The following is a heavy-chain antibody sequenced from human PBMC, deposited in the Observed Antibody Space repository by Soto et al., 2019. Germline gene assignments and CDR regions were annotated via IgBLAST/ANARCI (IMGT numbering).Heavy chain of an antibody. D-gene: IGHD6-13*01. CDR1: GYTLTGYY. V-gene: IGHV1-2*04. J-gene: IGHJ4*02. CDR3: ARDSKQQLVLDY. CDR2: INPNSGGT. Sequence: ASVKVSCKASGYTLTGYYMPWVRQAPGQGLEWMGWINPNSGGTNYAQKFQGWVTMTRDTSISTAYMELSRLRSDDTAVYYCARDSKQQLVLDYWGQGTLVTVSS.